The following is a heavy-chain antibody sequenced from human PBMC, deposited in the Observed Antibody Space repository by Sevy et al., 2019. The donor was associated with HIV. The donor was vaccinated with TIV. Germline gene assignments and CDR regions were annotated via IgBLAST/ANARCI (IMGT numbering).Heavy chain of an antibody. V-gene: IGHV4-39*01. Sequence: SETLSLTCTVSGGYISSNNYYWGWIRQPPGKGLEWIGSIYYSGSAYYNPSLKSRVTISVDTSKNQFSLKVSSVTAADTAVYYCARLTIFGVVTDNWFDPWGQGTLFTVSS. D-gene: IGHD3-3*01. J-gene: IGHJ5*02. CDR3: ARLTIFGVVTDNWFDP. CDR2: IYYSGSA. CDR1: GGYISSNNYY.